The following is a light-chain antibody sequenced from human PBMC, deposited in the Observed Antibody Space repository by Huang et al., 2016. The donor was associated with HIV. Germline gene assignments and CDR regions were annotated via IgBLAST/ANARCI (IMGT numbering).Light chain of an antibody. J-gene: IGKJ1*01. CDR2: DVS. CDR1: QSFTTW. Sequence: DIQMTQSPSTLSASVGDRFTITCRASQSFTTWLAWYQQKPGKAPKLLIYDVSSLESVVPSRFSGSGSGTEFTLTISSLQPDDFATYYCQQYDGYPWTFGQGTKVEIK. V-gene: IGKV1-5*01. CDR3: QQYDGYPWT.